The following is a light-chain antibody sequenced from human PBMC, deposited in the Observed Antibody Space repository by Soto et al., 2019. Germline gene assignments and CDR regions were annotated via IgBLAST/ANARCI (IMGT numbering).Light chain of an antibody. V-gene: IGLV2-8*01. CDR2: EVS. J-gene: IGLJ1*01. Sequence: QSALTQPPSASGSPGQSVTIPCTGTSSDVGGYNYVSWYQQHPDKAPKVMIYEVSKRPSGVPDRFSASKSGNTASLTVSGLQAEDEADYYCSSYAGSNNNYVFGTGTKVTVL. CDR1: SSDVGGYNY. CDR3: SSYAGSNNNYV.